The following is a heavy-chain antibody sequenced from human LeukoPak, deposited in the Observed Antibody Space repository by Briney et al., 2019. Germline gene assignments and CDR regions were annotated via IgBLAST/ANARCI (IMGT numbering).Heavy chain of an antibody. Sequence: GGSLRLSCAASGFTFSSYEMNWVRQAPGKGLEWVSYISSSGSTIYYADSVKGRFAISRDNAKNSLYLQMNSLRAEDTAVYYCAELGITMIGGVWGKGTTVTIPS. V-gene: IGHV3-48*03. CDR2: ISSSGSTI. J-gene: IGHJ6*04. CDR3: AELGITMIGGV. D-gene: IGHD3-10*02. CDR1: GFTFSSYE.